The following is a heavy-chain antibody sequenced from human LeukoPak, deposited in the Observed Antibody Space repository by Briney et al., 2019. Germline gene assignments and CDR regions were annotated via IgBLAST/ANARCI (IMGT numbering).Heavy chain of an antibody. J-gene: IGHJ4*02. V-gene: IGHV3-48*01. Sequence: GGSLRLSCAASGFTFNGYGMNWVRQAPGKGLEWVFSSISSTIYYSDSVKGRFTISRDNSKNTLYLQMNSLRAEDTAVYYCARDPRSSISGSGRCDYWGQGTLVTVSS. CDR3: ARDPRSSISGSGRCDY. CDR2: SSISSTI. D-gene: IGHD6-6*01. CDR1: GFTFNGYG.